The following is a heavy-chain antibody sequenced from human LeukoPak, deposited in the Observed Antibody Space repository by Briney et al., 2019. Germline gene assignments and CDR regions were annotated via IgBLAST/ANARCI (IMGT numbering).Heavy chain of an antibody. D-gene: IGHD3-10*01. CDR3: ARGRKGLWFGEPIRY. CDR1: GGSFSGYY. Sequence: SETLSLTCAVYGGSFSGYYWSWIRQPPAKGLEWIGEINHSGSTDYNPSLKSRVTISVDTSKNQFSLKLSSVTAADTAVYYCARGRKGLWFGEPIRYWGQGTLVTVSS. V-gene: IGHV4-34*01. J-gene: IGHJ4*02. CDR2: INHSGST.